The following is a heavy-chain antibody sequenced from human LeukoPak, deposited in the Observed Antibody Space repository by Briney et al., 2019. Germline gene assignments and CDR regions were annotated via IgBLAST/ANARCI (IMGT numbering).Heavy chain of an antibody. Sequence: PSETLSLTCTVSGGSISIYYWSWIRQPPGKGLEWIGYIYYSGSTNYNPSLKSRVTISVDTSKNQFSLKLSSVTAADTAVYYCAGVNSSPNYYYYMDVWGKGTTVTVSS. CDR3: AGVNSSPNYYYYMDV. D-gene: IGHD6-6*01. V-gene: IGHV4-59*08. CDR2: IYYSGST. CDR1: GGSISIYY. J-gene: IGHJ6*03.